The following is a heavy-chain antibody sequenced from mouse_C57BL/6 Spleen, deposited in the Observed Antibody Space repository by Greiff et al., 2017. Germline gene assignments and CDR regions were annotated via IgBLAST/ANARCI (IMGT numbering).Heavy chain of an antibody. Sequence: EVKLQESVAELVRPGASVKLSCTASGFNFKNTYMHWVKQRPEQGLEWIGRIDPANGNTKYAQKFKGKATITADTSTTTAYLQLSSLTYEDTAVYYCARAAVLGDAMDYWGQGTTVTVSS. D-gene: IGHD1-1*01. CDR2: IDPANGNT. V-gene: IGHV14-3*01. J-gene: IGHJ4*01. CDR3: ARAAVLGDAMDY. CDR1: GFNFKNTY.